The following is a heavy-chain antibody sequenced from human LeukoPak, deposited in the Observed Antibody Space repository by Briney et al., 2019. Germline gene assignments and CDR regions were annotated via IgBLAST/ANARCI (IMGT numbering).Heavy chain of an antibody. CDR2: IYTTGSTDST. Sequence: SETLSLTCTVSGGSISSSYCSWIRQPAGKGLEWIGRIYTTGSTDSTDFNPSLKSRVTMSVDTSRNQFSLKLGSVTAADTAVYYCAGFGAGSYYWGQGTLVTVSS. D-gene: IGHD3-10*01. CDR1: GGSISSSY. CDR3: AGFGAGSYY. J-gene: IGHJ4*02. V-gene: IGHV4-4*07.